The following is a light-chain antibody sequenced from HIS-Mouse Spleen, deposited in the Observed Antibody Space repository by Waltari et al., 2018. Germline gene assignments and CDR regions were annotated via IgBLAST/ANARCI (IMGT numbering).Light chain of an antibody. CDR2: EVS. CDR3: SSYTSSSTYV. V-gene: IGLV2-14*01. Sequence: QSALTQPASVSGSPGQSITISCTGTSSDVGGYNYVSWYQQHPGKAPKLMIYEVSNRPSGVSKRFSGSKSGNTAYLTISGLQAEDEADYYCSSYTSSSTYVFGTGTKVTVL. CDR1: SSDVGGYNY. J-gene: IGLJ1*01.